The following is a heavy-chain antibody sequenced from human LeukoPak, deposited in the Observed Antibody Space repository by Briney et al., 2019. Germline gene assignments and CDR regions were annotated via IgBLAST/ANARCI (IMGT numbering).Heavy chain of an antibody. J-gene: IGHJ4*02. CDR2: IIPLLGTA. CDR3: ASNTNYYENTGHYVFDS. V-gene: IGHV1-69*01. D-gene: IGHD3-22*01. Sequence: SVTVSCKASGGTFSTYAISWVRQAPGQGLEWMGGIIPLLGTANYAQKFQGRLTITADEFTGTAYMELSSLRSEDTAVFYCASNTNYYENTGHYVFDSWGQGTLVTVSS. CDR1: GGTFSTYA.